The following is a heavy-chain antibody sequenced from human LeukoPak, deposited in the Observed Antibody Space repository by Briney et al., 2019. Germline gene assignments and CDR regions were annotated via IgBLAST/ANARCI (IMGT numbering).Heavy chain of an antibody. D-gene: IGHD6-19*01. CDR2: IIPIFGTA. V-gene: IGHV1-69*13. J-gene: IGHJ6*03. CDR1: GYTFTSYG. CDR3: ARDLGIAVAGTGGYYYYYMDV. Sequence: GASVKVSCKASGYTFTSYGISWVRQAPGQGLEWMGGIIPIFGTANYAQKFQGRVTITADESTSTAYMELSSLRSEDTAVYYCARDLGIAVAGTGGYYYYYMDVWGKGTTVTISS.